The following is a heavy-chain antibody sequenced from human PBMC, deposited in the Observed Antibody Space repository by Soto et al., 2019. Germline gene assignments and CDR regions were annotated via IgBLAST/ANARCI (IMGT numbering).Heavy chain of an antibody. CDR3: ARYNSYAIDY. V-gene: IGHV4-59*01. Sequence: SETLSLTCTVSGTSISSYYWSWIRQPPGKGLEWIANIHYSGTTNYNPSLASRGTLSVDTSKNQFSLKMTSVTAADRAMYFCARYNSYAIDYWGRGTLVTVSS. D-gene: IGHD2-8*01. J-gene: IGHJ4*02. CDR2: IHYSGTT. CDR1: GTSISSYY.